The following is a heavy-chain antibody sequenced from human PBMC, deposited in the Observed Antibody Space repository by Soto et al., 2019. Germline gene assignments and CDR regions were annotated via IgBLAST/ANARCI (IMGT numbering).Heavy chain of an antibody. CDR3: ARGGYYDISCILHCHYCGMIV. V-gene: IGHV1-18*01. CDR1: GYRFTSYG. CDR2: ISAYDDNT. Sequence: ASVKASCKASGYRFTSYGISWVRQAPGQGLEWLGWISAYDDNTKYAQTLQGRGSMSTDTSTNTAYMELRSLRSDDTAMYYCARGGYYDISCILHCHYCGMIVWGQGTSGSGS. J-gene: IGHJ6*02. D-gene: IGHD3-22*01.